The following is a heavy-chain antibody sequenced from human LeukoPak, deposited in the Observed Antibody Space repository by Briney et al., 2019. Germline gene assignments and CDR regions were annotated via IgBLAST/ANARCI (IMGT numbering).Heavy chain of an antibody. V-gene: IGHV4-59*01. CDR1: GGSISGYY. J-gene: IGHJ6*03. D-gene: IGHD3-22*01. Sequence: PSETLSLTCTVSGGSISGYYWSWIRQPPGKGLEWIGYIFHSGNTNYNASLQSRVTISIDTSKNQFSLRLTSVTAADEAVYYCARTNFDRGCLQGYSYYVDVWGKGTTVTVSS. CDR3: ARTNFDRGCLQGYSYYVDV. CDR2: IFHSGNT.